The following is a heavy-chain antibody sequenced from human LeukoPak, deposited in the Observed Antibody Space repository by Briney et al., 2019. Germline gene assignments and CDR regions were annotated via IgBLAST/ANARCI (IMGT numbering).Heavy chain of an antibody. J-gene: IGHJ5*02. CDR2: IWYDGSNK. CDR1: GFTFSSYG. V-gene: IGHV3-33*01. CDR3: ARDFFSSLVSTTWFDP. D-gene: IGHD2-2*01. Sequence: HPGGSLRLSCAASGFTFSSYGMHWVRQAPGKGLEWVAVIWYDGSNKYYADSVKGRFTISRDNSKNTLYLQMNSLRAEDTAVYYCARDFFSSLVSTTWFDPWGQGTLVTVSS.